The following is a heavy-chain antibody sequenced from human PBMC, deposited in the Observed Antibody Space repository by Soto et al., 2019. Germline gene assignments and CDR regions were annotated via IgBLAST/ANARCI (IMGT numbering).Heavy chain of an antibody. CDR2: IKQDGSEK. V-gene: IGHV3-7*01. CDR1: GFTFSSYW. J-gene: IGHJ4*02. Sequence: PGGPLRLSCAASGFTFSSYWMSWVRQAPGKGLEWVANIKQDGSEKYYVDSAKGRFTISRDNAKNSLYLQMNSLRAEDTAVYYCARDIAVAVGSPDYWGQGTLVTVSS. CDR3: ARDIAVAVGSPDY. D-gene: IGHD6-19*01.